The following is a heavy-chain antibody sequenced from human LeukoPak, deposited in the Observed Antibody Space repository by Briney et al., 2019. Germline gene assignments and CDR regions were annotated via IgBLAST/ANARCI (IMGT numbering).Heavy chain of an antibody. CDR3: AAEISSGWYNY. Sequence: MTSETLSLTCTVPGGSISSSSYYWGWIRQPPGKGLKWIGSIYYSGSTYYNPSLKSRVTISVDTSKNQFSLKLSSVTAADTAVYYCAAEISSGWYNYWGQGTLVTVSS. D-gene: IGHD6-19*01. CDR2: IYYSGST. V-gene: IGHV4-39*01. J-gene: IGHJ4*02. CDR1: GGSISSSSYY.